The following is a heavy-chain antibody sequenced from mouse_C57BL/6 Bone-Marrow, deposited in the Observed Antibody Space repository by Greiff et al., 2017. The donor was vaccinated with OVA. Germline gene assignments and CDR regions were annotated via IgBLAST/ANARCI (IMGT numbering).Heavy chain of an antibody. V-gene: IGHV1-19*01. Sequence: EVQLQQSGPVLVKPGASVKMSCKASGYTFTDYYMNWVKQSHGKSLEWIGVINPYNGGTSYNQKFKGKATLTVDKSSSTAYMELNSLTSEDSAVYYCARDNDYLYYFDYWGQGTTLTVSS. CDR3: ARDNDYLYYFDY. J-gene: IGHJ2*01. CDR1: GYTFTDYY. CDR2: INPYNGGT. D-gene: IGHD2-4*01.